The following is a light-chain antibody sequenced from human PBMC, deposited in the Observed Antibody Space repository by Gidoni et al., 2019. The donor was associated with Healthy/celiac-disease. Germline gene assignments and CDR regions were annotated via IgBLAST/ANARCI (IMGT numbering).Light chain of an antibody. CDR1: QSVSRSY. J-gene: IGKJ3*01. V-gene: IGKV3-20*01. Sequence: EIVLSQSPGTLSLSPGERATLSCRASQSVSRSYLAWYQQKPYQAHRLRIYGASSRATGIPDRVSGSGSATDFTLAISRLEPEDFAVYYFQQITAFGPGTKVDIK. CDR2: GAS. CDR3: QQITA.